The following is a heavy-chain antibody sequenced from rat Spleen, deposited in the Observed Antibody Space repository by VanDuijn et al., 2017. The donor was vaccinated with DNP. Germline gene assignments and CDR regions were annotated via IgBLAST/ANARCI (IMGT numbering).Heavy chain of an antibody. CDR2: ISFDGSST. Sequence: EVQLVESGGGLVQPGRSLKISCAASGFIFSDYYMAWVRQGPTKGLEWVAYISFDGSSTYYGDSVKGRFTISRDNAKSTLYLQMNGLRSEDMATYYCARVNNLLGWHFDFWGPGTMVTVSS. D-gene: IGHD1-10*01. V-gene: IGHV5-22*01. J-gene: IGHJ1*01. CDR3: ARVNNLLGWHFDF. CDR1: GFIFSDYY.